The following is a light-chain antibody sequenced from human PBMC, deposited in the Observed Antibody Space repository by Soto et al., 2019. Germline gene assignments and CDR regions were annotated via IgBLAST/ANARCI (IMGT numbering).Light chain of an antibody. CDR1: QSLLHITGETF. CDR2: TLS. Sequence: DVVMTQTPLSLSVAPGQPASISCKSSQSLLHITGETFLFWYLQKPGQSPQLLIYTLSYRASGVPDRFSGSGSGTDFTLKISRVEAEDVGVYYCMQRIEFPWTFGQGTKVDIK. V-gene: IGKV2-40*01. CDR3: MQRIEFPWT. J-gene: IGKJ1*01.